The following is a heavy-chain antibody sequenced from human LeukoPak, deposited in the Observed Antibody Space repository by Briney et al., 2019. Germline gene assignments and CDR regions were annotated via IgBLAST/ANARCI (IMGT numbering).Heavy chain of an antibody. CDR2: IIPIFGTA. Sequence: EASVKVSCKASGGTFSSYAISWVRQAPGQGLEWMGGIIPIFGTANYAQKFQGRVTITADESTSTAYMELSSLRSEDTAVYYCATASWVGAPIFGVVIIRGAFDIWGQGTMVTVSS. V-gene: IGHV1-69*13. CDR1: GGTFSSYA. CDR3: ATASWVGAPIFGVVIIRGAFDI. J-gene: IGHJ3*02. D-gene: IGHD3-3*01.